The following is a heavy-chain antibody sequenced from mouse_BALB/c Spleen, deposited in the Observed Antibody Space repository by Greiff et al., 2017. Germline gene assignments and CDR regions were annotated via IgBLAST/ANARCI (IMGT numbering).Heavy chain of an antibody. V-gene: IGHV1S135*01. CDR2: IDPYNGGT. D-gene: IGHD1-1*01. Sequence: VHVKQSGPELVKPGASVKVSCKASGYSFTDYNMYWVKQSHGKSLEWIGYIDPYNGGTSYNQKFKGKATLTVDKSSSTAFMHLNSLTSEDSAVYYCARCYYYGSSYEGYFDYWGQGTTLTVSS. CDR1: GYSFTDYN. J-gene: IGHJ2*01. CDR3: ARCYYYGSSYEGYFDY.